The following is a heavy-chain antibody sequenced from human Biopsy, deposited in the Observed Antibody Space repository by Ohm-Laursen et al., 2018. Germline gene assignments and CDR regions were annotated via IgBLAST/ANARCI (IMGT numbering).Heavy chain of an antibody. V-gene: IGHV4-59*08. CDR2: ISNSGTT. D-gene: IGHD3-3*01. Sequence: SQTLSLTCTLSGASVRSHFLTWIRQPPGKGLQWIGSISNSGTTKSSPSLKSRINKSLNTSKNQLPLKLTPLTAADTAVHYCARLSTRFGVADFTDDWGQGTLVTVSS. CDR3: ARLSTRFGVADFTDD. CDR1: GASVRSHF. J-gene: IGHJ4*02.